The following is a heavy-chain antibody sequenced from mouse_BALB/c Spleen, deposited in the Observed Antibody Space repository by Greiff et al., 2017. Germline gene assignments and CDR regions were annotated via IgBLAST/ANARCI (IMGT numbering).Heavy chain of an antibody. CDR2: ISSGSSTI. CDR1: GFTFSSFG. V-gene: IGHV5-17*02. D-gene: IGHD2-1*01. CDR3: ARNGLYYGNYVDYAMDY. J-gene: IGHJ4*01. Sequence: EVQRVESGGGLVQPGGSRKLSCAASGFTFSSFGMHWVRQAPEKGLEWVAYISSGSSTIYYADTVKGRFTISRDNPKNTLFLQMTSLRSEDTAMYYCARNGLYYGNYVDYAMDYWGQGTSVTVSS.